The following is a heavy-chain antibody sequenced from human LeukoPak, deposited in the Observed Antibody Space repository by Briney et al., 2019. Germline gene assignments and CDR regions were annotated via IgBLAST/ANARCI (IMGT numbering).Heavy chain of an antibody. V-gene: IGHV3-11*01. D-gene: IGHD3-10*01. J-gene: IGHJ6*03. CDR3: AKVGLDGSGSSYYYYYMDV. CDR1: GFTFSDYY. CDR2: ISSSGSTI. Sequence: GGSLRLSCAASGFTFSDYYMSWIRQAPGKGLEWVSFISSSGSTIYYADSVKGRFTISRDNAKNSLYLQMNSLRAEDTAVYYCAKVGLDGSGSSYYYYYMDVWGKGTTVTISS.